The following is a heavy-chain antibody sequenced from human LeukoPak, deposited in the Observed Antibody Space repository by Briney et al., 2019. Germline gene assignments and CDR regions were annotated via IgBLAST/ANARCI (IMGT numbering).Heavy chain of an antibody. J-gene: IGHJ5*02. Sequence: GASAKVSCKASGYTFTSYGISWVRQAPGQGLEWMGWISAYNGNTNYAQKLQGRVTMTTDTSTSTAYMELRSLRSDDTAVYYCARYLEYYDFWSGYYRGDNWFDPWGQGTLVTVSS. CDR1: GYTFTSYG. CDR2: ISAYNGNT. V-gene: IGHV1-18*01. D-gene: IGHD3-3*01. CDR3: ARYLEYYDFWSGYYRGDNWFDP.